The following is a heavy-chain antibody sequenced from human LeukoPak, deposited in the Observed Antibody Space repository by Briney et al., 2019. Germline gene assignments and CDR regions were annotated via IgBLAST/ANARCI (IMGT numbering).Heavy chain of an antibody. Sequence: PGGSLRLSCAASGFTFDDYGTSWVPQAPGKGLEWVSGINWNGGSTGYADSVKGRFTISRDNAKNSLYLQMNSLRAEDTALYHCARDPSPADYDILPGYYPGYMDVWGKGTTVTISS. V-gene: IGHV3-20*01. CDR2: INWNGGST. CDR3: ARDPSPADYDILPGYYPGYMDV. D-gene: IGHD3-9*01. J-gene: IGHJ6*03. CDR1: GFTFDDYG.